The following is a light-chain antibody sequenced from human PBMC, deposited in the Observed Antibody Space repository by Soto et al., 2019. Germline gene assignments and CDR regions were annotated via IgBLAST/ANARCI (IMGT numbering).Light chain of an antibody. Sequence: DIQITQSPSTLSASVGDRVTITCRASQTISSWLAWYQQKPGKAPKLLIYKASTLKSGVPSRFSGSGSGTEFTLTISSLQPDDFGTYFCQQYETFSTFGQGTKMDIK. CDR3: QQYETFST. CDR2: KAS. V-gene: IGKV1-5*03. J-gene: IGKJ1*01. CDR1: QTISSW.